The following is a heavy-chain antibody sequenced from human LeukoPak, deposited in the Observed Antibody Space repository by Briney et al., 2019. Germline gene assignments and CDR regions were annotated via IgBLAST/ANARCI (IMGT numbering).Heavy chain of an antibody. V-gene: IGHV4-34*01. D-gene: IGHD2-2*01. Sequence: PSETLSLTCAVYGGSFSGYYWSWIRQPPGKWLEWIGEINHSGSTNYNPSLKSRVTISVDTSKNQFSLKLSSVTAADTAVYYCAREVEYQLPHGWFDPWGQGTLVTVSS. CDR2: INHSGST. CDR1: GGSFSGYY. CDR3: AREVEYQLPHGWFDP. J-gene: IGHJ5*02.